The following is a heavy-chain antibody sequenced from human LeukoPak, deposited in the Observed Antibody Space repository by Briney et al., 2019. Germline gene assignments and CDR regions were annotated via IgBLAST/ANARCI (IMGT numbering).Heavy chain of an antibody. D-gene: IGHD4-17*01. J-gene: IGHJ5*02. CDR1: GYTFTGYY. CDR2: INPNSGGT. V-gene: IGHV1-2*02. Sequence: ASVKVSCKASGYTFTGYYMHWVRQAPGQGLEWMGWINPNSGGTNYAQKFQGRVTMTRDTSISIAYMELSRLRSDDTAVYYCAREYYGDYNRELGRVSQPWGQGTLVTVSS. CDR3: AREYYGDYNRELGRVSQP.